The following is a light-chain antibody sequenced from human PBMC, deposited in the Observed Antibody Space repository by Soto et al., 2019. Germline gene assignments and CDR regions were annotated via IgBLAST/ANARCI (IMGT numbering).Light chain of an antibody. CDR3: QTWGTGIVV. V-gene: IGLV4-69*01. CDR1: RGYSNYA. Sequence: QLVVTQSPSASASLGASVKLTCTLSRGYSNYAIAWHQQQPEKGPRYLMKVNSDGSHMKGDGIPDRFSGSSSGAERYLTISSLQSEDETDYYCQTWGTGIVVFGGGTKVTVL. J-gene: IGLJ2*01. CDR2: VNSDGSH.